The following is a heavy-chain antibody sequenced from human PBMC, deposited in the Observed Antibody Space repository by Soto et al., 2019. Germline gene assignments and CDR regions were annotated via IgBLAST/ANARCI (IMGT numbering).Heavy chain of an antibody. D-gene: IGHD2-21*02. CDR3: SPTVITAPLFEY. Sequence: EVQLVESGGGLVQPGGSLRLSCEGSGFTFSGHYMDWVRQAPGKGLEWLGRIRNKPNGHTTAYGASVKGRFTISREDSKDLVYLQMNSLKSEDTALYYCSPTVITAPLFEYWGQGTLVAVSS. CDR2: IRNKPNGHTT. J-gene: IGHJ4*02. CDR1: GFTFSGHY. V-gene: IGHV3-72*01.